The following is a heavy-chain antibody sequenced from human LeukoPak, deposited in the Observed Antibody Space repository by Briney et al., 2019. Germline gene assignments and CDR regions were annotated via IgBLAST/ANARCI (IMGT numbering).Heavy chain of an antibody. D-gene: IGHD5-24*01. CDR3: ARGEHKATITGLDS. Sequence: GGSLRLSCEVSGFTFRSYAMHWVRQAPGRGLEWVSAISSSSTYIYYAESVKGRFTISRDNAENSVYLQMHGLRAGDTAVYFCARGEHKATITGLDSWGQGTLVTVSS. J-gene: IGHJ4*02. V-gene: IGHV3-21*01. CDR2: ISSSSTYI. CDR1: GFTFRSYA.